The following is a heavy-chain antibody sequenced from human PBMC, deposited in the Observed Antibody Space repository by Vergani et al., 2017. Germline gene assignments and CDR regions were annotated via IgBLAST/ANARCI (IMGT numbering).Heavy chain of an antibody. CDR2: MNPNSGNT. Sequence: QVQLVQSGAEVKKPGASVTVSCKASGYTFTSYDINWVRQATGQGLEWMGWMNPNSGNTGYAQKFQGRVTMTRNTSISTAYMELSSLRSEDTAVYYCPRGEGYSSSSMGYYYYYMDVWGKGTTVTVSS. J-gene: IGHJ6*03. D-gene: IGHD6-6*01. CDR1: GYTFTSYD. V-gene: IGHV1-8*01. CDR3: PRGEGYSSSSMGYYYYYMDV.